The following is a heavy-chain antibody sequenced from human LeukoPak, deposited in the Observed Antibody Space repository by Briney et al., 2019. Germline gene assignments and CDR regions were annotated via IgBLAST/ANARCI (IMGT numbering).Heavy chain of an antibody. D-gene: IGHD6-19*01. V-gene: IGHV4-34*01. CDR2: INHSGST. J-gene: IGHJ4*02. Sequence: SETLSLTCAVYGGSFSGYYWSWIRQPPGKGLEWIGEINHSGSTNYNPSLKSRVTISVDTSKNQFSLKLSSVIAADTAVYYCARTSIAVAGFLFDYWGQGTLVTVSS. CDR1: GGSFSGYY. CDR3: ARTSIAVAGFLFDY.